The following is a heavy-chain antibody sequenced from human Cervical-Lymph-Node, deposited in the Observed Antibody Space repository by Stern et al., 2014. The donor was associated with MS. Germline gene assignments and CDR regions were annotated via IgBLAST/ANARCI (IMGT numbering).Heavy chain of an antibody. Sequence: HLVESGPEVKKPGTSVKVSCKASGFTFTSSAVQWVRQARGQRLEWIGXIVVGSGNPNYAQKFQERVTITRDMSTSTAYMELSSLRSEDTAVYYCAASLHPHPLYSSSPWGQGTLVTVSS. D-gene: IGHD6-6*01. CDR1: GFTFTSSA. CDR2: IVVGSGNP. CDR3: AASLHPHPLYSSSP. J-gene: IGHJ5*02. V-gene: IGHV1-58*01.